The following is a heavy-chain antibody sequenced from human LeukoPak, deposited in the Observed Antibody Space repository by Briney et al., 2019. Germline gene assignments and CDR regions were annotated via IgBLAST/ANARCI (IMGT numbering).Heavy chain of an antibody. V-gene: IGHV3-21*01. D-gene: IGHD6-19*01. CDR2: ISSSSSHI. J-gene: IGHJ3*02. CDR3: ARGPLAVAGAFDI. CDR1: GFTFSSYS. Sequence: GGSLRLSCAASGFTFSSYSMNWVRQAPGKGLEWVSSISSSSSHIYYADSVKGRFTISRDNAKNSLYLQMNSLRGEDTAVYYCARGPLAVAGAFDIWGQGTMVTVSS.